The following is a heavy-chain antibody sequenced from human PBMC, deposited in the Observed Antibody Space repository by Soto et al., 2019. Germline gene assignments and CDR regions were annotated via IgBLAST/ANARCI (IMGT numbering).Heavy chain of an antibody. V-gene: IGHV1-69*13. CDR2: IIPIFGTA. CDR1: GGTFSSYA. J-gene: IGHJ6*02. Sequence: SVKVSCKASGGTFSSYAISWVRQAPGQGLEWMGGIIPIFGTANYAQKFQGRVTITADESTSTAYMELSSLRSEDTAVYYCARGSSGYYYEEGYYYGMDVWGQGTTVTVSS. CDR3: ARGSSGYYYEEGYYYGMDV. D-gene: IGHD3-22*01.